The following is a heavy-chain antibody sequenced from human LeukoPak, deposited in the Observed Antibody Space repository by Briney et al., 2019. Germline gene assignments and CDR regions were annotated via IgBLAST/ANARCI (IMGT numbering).Heavy chain of an antibody. CDR2: IIPIFGTA. CDR1: GYTFTSYG. Sequence: SVKVSCKASGYTFTSYGISWVRQAPGQGLEWMGGIIPIFGTANYAQKFQGRATITADESTSTAYMELSSLRSEDTAVYYCARIVEMATDGMDVWGQGTTVTVSS. CDR3: ARIVEMATDGMDV. J-gene: IGHJ6*02. V-gene: IGHV1-69*13. D-gene: IGHD5-24*01.